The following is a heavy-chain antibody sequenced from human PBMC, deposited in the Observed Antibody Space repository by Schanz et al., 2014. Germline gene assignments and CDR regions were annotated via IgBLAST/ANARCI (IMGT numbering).Heavy chain of an antibody. D-gene: IGHD1-26*01. CDR1: GFTFSSNS. Sequence: VQVVQSGGGLVQPGGSLRLSCAASGFTFSSNSMNWVRQAPGKGLEWVSAISGSGGSTYYADSVKGRFTISRDNSKNTLYLQMNSLRAEDTAVYYCARSRSGFYFDYWGQGTLVTVSS. J-gene: IGHJ4*02. CDR2: ISGSGGST. CDR3: ARSRSGFYFDY. V-gene: IGHV3-23*04.